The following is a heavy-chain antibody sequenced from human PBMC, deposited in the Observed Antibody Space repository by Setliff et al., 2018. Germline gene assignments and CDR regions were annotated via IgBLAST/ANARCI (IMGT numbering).Heavy chain of an antibody. CDR3: ARATPTLYDSSGYSFDY. Sequence: LSLTCTVSGGSISSYYWSWIRQPPGKGLEWIGYIYYSGSTNYNPSLKSRVTISVDTSKNQFSLKLSSVTAADTAVYYCARATPTLYDSSGYSFDYWGQGTLVTVSS. D-gene: IGHD3-22*01. CDR2: IYYSGST. J-gene: IGHJ4*02. V-gene: IGHV4-59*08. CDR1: GGSISSYY.